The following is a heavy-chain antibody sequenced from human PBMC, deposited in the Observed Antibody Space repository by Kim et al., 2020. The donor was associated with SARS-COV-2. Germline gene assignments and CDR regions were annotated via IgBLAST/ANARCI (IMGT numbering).Heavy chain of an antibody. V-gene: IGHV3-23*01. CDR3: AKDLVLLWFGELSRFSDFDY. CDR2: ISGSGGST. D-gene: IGHD3-10*01. Sequence: GGSLRLSCAASGFTFSSYAMSWVRQAPGKGLEWVSAISGSGGSTYYADSVKGRFTISRDNSKNTLYLQMNSLRAEDTAVYYCAKDLVLLWFGELSRFSDFDYWGQGTLVTVSS. J-gene: IGHJ4*02. CDR1: GFTFSSYA.